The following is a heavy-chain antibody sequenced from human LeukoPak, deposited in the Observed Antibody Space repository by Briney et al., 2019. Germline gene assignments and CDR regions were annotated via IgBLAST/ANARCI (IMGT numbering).Heavy chain of an antibody. CDR3: ARRGYGSGSFNRYYFDY. V-gene: IGHV4-59*08. CDR2: IYYSGST. CDR1: GGSISIYY. D-gene: IGHD3-10*01. J-gene: IGHJ4*02. Sequence: SDTLSLTCTVSGGSISIYYWSWIRQTPGKGLEWIGYIYYSGSTNYNPSLKSRVTISVDTSKNQFSLKLSSVTAADTAVYYCARRGYGSGSFNRYYFDYWGQGNLVTVSS.